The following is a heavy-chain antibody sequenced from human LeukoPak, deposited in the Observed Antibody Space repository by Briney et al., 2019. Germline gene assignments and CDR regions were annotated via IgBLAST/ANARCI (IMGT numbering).Heavy chain of an antibody. CDR1: GFTFSHAW. CDR2: ISSSSSYI. J-gene: IGHJ4*02. D-gene: IGHD3-22*01. V-gene: IGHV3-21*01. CDR3: ARENYYDSSGYSK. Sequence: PGGSLRLSCVASGFTFSHAWMSWVRQAPGKGLEWVSSISSSSSYIYYADSVKGRFTISRDNAKNSLFLQMNSLRAEDTAMYYCARENYYDSSGYSKWGQGTLVTVSS.